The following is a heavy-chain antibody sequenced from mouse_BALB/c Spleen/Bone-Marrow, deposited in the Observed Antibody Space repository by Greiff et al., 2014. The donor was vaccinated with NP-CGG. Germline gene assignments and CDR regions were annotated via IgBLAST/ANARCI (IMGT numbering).Heavy chain of an antibody. CDR1: GFNIKDTY. CDR3: ASYYYGSSGFAY. D-gene: IGHD1-1*01. J-gene: IGHJ3*01. Sequence: EVQVVESGAELVKPGASVKLSCTASGFNIKDTYMHWVKQRPEQGLEWIGRIDPANGNTKYDPKFQGKATITADTSSNTAYPQLSSLTSEDTAVYYCASYYYGSSGFAYRGQGTLVTVSA. V-gene: IGHV14-3*02. CDR2: IDPANGNT.